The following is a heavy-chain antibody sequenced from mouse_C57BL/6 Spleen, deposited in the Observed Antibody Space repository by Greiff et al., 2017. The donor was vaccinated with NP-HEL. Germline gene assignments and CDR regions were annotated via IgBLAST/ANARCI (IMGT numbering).Heavy chain of an antibody. Sequence: VQLQQSGAELVRPGASVKLSCKASGYTFTGYYINWVKQRPGQGLEWIARIYPGSGNTYYNEKFKGKATLTADTSSSTAYMQLSSLTSEDSAVYFCARGDGSSFAFWYRGQATLVT. D-gene: IGHD1-1*01. V-gene: IGHV1-76*01. CDR1: GYTFTGYY. J-gene: IGHJ3*01. CDR3: ARGDGSSFAFWY. CDR2: IYPGSGNT.